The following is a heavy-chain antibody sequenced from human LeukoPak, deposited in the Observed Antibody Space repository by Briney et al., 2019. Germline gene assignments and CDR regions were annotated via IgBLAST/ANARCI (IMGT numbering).Heavy chain of an antibody. V-gene: IGHV4-34*01. CDR3: ARGGDGSGSYYKGVHY. J-gene: IGHJ4*02. CDR1: GGSFSGYY. D-gene: IGHD3-10*01. CDR2: INHSGST. Sequence: SETLSLTCAVYGGSFSGYYWSWIRQPPGKGLEWIGEINHSGSTNYNPSLKSRVTISVDTSKNQFSLKLSSVTAADTAVYYCARGGDGSGSYYKGVHYWGQGTLVTVSS.